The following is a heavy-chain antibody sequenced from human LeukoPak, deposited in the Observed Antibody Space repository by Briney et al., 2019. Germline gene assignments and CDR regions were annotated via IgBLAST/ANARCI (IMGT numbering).Heavy chain of an antibody. CDR1: GGSISSSSYY. V-gene: IGHV4-39*07. CDR2: IYYSGST. Sequence: ETLSLTCTVSGGSISSSSYYWGWIRQPPGKGLEWIGSIYYSGSTYYNPSLKSRVTISVDTSKNQFSLKLSSVTAADTAVYYCARKKPYYYYYMDVWGKGTTVTISS. CDR3: ARKKPYYYYYMDV. J-gene: IGHJ6*03.